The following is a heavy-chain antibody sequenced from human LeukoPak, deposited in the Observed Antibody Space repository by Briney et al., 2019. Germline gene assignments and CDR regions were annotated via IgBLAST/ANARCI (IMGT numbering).Heavy chain of an antibody. Sequence: GGSLRLSCAASGFTFGTYAMSWVRQASGKGLEWISAISGSGGSTYYADSVKGRFTISRDNSKNTLSLQMNSLRVEDTAEYYCAKDRTFSGSSDNNWFDPWGQGTLVTVSS. V-gene: IGHV3-23*01. CDR3: AKDRTFSGSSDNNWFDP. CDR1: GFTFGTYA. J-gene: IGHJ5*02. D-gene: IGHD1-26*01. CDR2: ISGSGGST.